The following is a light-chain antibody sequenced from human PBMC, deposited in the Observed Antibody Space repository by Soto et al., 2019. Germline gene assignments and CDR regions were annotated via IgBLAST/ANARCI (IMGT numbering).Light chain of an antibody. CDR3: QQYNSYSPT. V-gene: IGKV1-16*01. CDR1: QHISHW. CDR2: GAS. J-gene: IGKJ1*01. Sequence: DTQMTQSPSSVSAAVGDRVTLTCRASQHISHWLAWFQQKPGKAPNLLIYGASSLQSGVPSRFSGSGYGTDFTLTISSLQPEDSATYYCQQYNSYSPTFGQGTRVEIK.